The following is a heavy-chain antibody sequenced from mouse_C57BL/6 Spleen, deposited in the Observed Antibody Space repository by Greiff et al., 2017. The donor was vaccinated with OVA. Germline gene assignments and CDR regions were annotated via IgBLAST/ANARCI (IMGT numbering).Heavy chain of an antibody. V-gene: IGHV1-52*01. J-gene: IGHJ2*01. Sequence: QVQLQQPGAELVRPGSSVKLSCKASGYTFTSYWVHWVKQRPIQGLEWIGNIDPSDSETHSNQKFKDKATLTVDKSPSTAYMQLSSLTSEDSAVYYCARGGHFDYWGQGTTLTVSS. CDR1: GYTFTSYW. CDR3: ARGGHFDY. CDR2: IDPSDSET.